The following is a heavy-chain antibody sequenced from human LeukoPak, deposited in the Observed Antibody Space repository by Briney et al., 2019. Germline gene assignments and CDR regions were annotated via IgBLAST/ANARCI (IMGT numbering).Heavy chain of an antibody. CDR1: GGSISSYY. D-gene: IGHD2-2*01. J-gene: IGHJ4*02. Sequence: SETLSLTCTVSGGSISSYYWSWIRQPPGKGLEWIGYIYYSGSTNYNPSLKSRVTISVDTSKNQFSLKLSSVTAADTAVYYCARRIGVPAAYFDYWGQGTLVTVSS. CDR2: IYYSGST. CDR3: ARRIGVPAAYFDY. V-gene: IGHV4-59*01.